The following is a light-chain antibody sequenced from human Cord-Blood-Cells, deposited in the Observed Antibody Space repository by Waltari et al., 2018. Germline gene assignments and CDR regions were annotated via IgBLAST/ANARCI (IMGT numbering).Light chain of an antibody. CDR3: QQSYSTPGLT. Sequence: IQMTQSPSSLFASVGEGVTITCRASQSISSYLNWYQQKPGKAPKLLIYAASSLQSGVPSRFSGSGSGTDFTLTISSLQPEDFATYYCQQSYSTPGLTFGGGTKVEIK. J-gene: IGKJ4*01. V-gene: IGKV1-39*01. CDR1: QSISSY. CDR2: AAS.